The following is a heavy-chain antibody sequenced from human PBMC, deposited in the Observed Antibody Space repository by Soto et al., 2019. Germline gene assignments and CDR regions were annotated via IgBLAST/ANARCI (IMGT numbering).Heavy chain of an antibody. Sequence: SSETLSLTCTVSGGSISSSSYYWGWIRQPPGKGLEWIGSIYYSGSTYYNPSLKSRVTISVDTSKNQFSLKLSSVTAADTAVYYCASGGYSYGKGGFDYWGQGTLVTVSS. CDR3: ASGGYSYGKGGFDY. CDR2: IYYSGST. D-gene: IGHD5-18*01. J-gene: IGHJ4*02. CDR1: GGSISSSSYY. V-gene: IGHV4-39*01.